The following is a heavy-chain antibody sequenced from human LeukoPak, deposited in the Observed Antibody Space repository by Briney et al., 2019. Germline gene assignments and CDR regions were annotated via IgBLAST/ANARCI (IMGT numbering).Heavy chain of an antibody. J-gene: IGHJ4*02. V-gene: IGHV4-61*01. D-gene: IGHD4-17*01. CDR3: ARVSYGDYVWDY. CDR2: IYYSGST. CDR1: GGSVSSGSYY. Sequence: PSETLSLTCTVSGGSVSSGSYYWSWIRQPPGKGLEWIGYIYYSGSTNYNPSLKSRVTISVDTSKNQFSLKLSSVTAADTAVYYCARVSYGDYVWDYWGQGTLVTVSS.